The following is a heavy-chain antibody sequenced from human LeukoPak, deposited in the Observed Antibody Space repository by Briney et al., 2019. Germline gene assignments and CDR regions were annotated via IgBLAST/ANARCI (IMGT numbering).Heavy chain of an antibody. CDR2: TKQDGSEQ. V-gene: IGHV3-7*01. Sequence: GGSLGLSCAASGFPFSGYWMDWVRQAPGKGMEWVANTKQDGSEQYYADSVKGRFTISRDNAKNALYLQMNSLRAEDTAVYYCSRSLEYWGQGALVTVSS. J-gene: IGHJ4*02. CDR3: SRSLEY. CDR1: GFPFSGYW.